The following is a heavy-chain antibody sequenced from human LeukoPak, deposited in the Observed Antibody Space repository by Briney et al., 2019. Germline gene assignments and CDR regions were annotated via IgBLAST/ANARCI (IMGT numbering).Heavy chain of an antibody. D-gene: IGHD2-2*01. CDR2: ILSSGST. CDR3: TRSGTAANVLDY. Sequence: SETLSLTCTVSGDSISGYFWSWIRQPPGKGLEWIGNILSSGSTNYNPSLKSRVTISVDTSKNQFSLRLSSVTTADTAVYYCTRSGTAANVLDYWGRGTLVTVSS. V-gene: IGHV4-59*01. J-gene: IGHJ4*02. CDR1: GDSISGYF.